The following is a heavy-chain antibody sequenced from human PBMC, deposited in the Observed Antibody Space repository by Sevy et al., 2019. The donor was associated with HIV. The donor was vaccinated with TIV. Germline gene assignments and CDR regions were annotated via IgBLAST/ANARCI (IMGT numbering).Heavy chain of an antibody. V-gene: IGHV4-59*01. CDR1: GGSISAYY. J-gene: IGHJ5*02. Sequence: SETLSLTCTVSGGSISAYYWSWIRQPPGKGLEYLGYIYCTGSTNYNPSLKSRVTISVDTSKNQFSLKLSSVTAADTAVYYCARAPPVRSGDDSLNWFDPWGQGTLVTVSS. CDR2: IYCTGST. D-gene: IGHD5-12*01. CDR3: ARAPPVRSGDDSLNWFDP.